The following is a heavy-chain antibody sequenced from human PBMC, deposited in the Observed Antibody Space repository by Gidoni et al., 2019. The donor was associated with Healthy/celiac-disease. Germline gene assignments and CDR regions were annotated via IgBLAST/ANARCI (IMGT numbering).Heavy chain of an antibody. CDR1: GFTFSSYS. J-gene: IGHJ3*02. CDR3: ASRTTVTDSDAFDI. V-gene: IGHV3-21*01. CDR2: ISSSSSYI. D-gene: IGHD4-17*01. Sequence: EVQLVESGGGLVKPGGSLRLSCAASGFTFSSYSMNWVRQAPGKGLEWVSSISSSSSYIYYADSVKGRFTISRDNAKNSLYLQMNSRRAEDTAVYYCASRTTVTDSDAFDIWGQGTMVTVSS.